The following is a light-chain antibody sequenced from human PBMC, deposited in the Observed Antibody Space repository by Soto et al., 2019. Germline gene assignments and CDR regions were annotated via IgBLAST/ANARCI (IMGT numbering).Light chain of an antibody. CDR2: ATN. CDR3: VLYMGSGISV. CDR1: SASVSASYY. Sequence: QAVVTQEPSFSVSPGGTVTLTCGLSSASVSASYYPSWYQQTPGQAPLTLIYATNTRSSGVPYRFSGSILGNKAALTITGAQADDESDYYCVLYMGSGISVFGGGTKLTVL. V-gene: IGLV8-61*01. J-gene: IGLJ2*01.